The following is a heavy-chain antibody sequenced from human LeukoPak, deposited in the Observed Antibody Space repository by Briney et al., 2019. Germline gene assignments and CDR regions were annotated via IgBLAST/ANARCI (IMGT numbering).Heavy chain of an antibody. J-gene: IGHJ1*01. Sequence: SETLSLTCSVSGGSIRNYHRSWIRQPAGKGLEWIGRLSTSGSTTYNPSLKSRVTMSVDTSKNQFSLKLSSVTAADSAAYYCARGAGLDQHWGQGTLVTVSS. CDR3: ARGAGLDQH. CDR2: LSTSGST. CDR1: GGSIRNYH. V-gene: IGHV4-4*07. D-gene: IGHD6-13*01.